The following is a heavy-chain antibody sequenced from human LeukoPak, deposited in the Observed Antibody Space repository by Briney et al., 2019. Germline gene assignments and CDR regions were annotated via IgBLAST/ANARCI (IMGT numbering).Heavy chain of an antibody. V-gene: IGHV3-21*06. CDR2: ISSGSSYI. Sequence: PGGSLRLSCAASGFTFSSYSINWVRQAPGKGLEWVSSISSGSSYIYFADSMKGRFTISRDNTQNLVYPQMNSLKAEDTAVYFCARAAAAADIPYYLYFWGQGTLVTVSS. D-gene: IGHD6-25*01. CDR1: GFTFSSYS. CDR3: ARAAAAADIPYYLYF. J-gene: IGHJ4*02.